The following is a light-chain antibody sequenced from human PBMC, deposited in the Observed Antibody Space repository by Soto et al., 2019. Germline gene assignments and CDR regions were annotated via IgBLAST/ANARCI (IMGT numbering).Light chain of an antibody. Sequence: DIQMTQSPSSVFASVGDRVTITCRASQAISSWLTWYQQKPGKAPRMLIFATSSLQIGVPSRFSGSGSGTDFTLNISSLQPEDFETYYCQQANSFPLTFVGGTKVDIK. V-gene: IGKV1-12*01. J-gene: IGKJ4*01. CDR1: QAISSW. CDR2: ATS. CDR3: QQANSFPLT.